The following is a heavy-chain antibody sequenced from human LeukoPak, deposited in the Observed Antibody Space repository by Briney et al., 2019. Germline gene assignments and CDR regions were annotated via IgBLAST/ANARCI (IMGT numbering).Heavy chain of an antibody. CDR2: ISSSGSTI. D-gene: IGHD3-10*02. V-gene: IGHV3-11*04. CDR3: AELGITMIGGV. CDR1: GFSVSSYY. Sequence: GGSLRLSCAASGFSVSSYYMSWVRQAPGKGLEWVSYISSSGSTIYYADSVKGRFTISRDNAKNSLYLQMNSLRAEDTAVYYCAELGITMIGGVWGKGTTVTISS. J-gene: IGHJ6*04.